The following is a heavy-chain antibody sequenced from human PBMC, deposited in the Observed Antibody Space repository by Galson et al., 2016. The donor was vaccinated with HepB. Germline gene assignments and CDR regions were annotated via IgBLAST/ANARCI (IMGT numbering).Heavy chain of an antibody. CDR1: DYTFRRYG. V-gene: IGHV1-18*01. CDR3: ARDAYDYVWGTYRAQAEIDY. CDR2: ISAYNGNT. Sequence: SVKVSCKASDYTFRRYGITWVRQAPGQGLEWMGWISAYNGNTNYAQKVQGGVTMTTDTSTSTAYMELRGLRSDDTAVYYCARDAYDYVWGTYRAQAEIDYWGQGTLVTVSS. D-gene: IGHD3-16*02. J-gene: IGHJ4*02.